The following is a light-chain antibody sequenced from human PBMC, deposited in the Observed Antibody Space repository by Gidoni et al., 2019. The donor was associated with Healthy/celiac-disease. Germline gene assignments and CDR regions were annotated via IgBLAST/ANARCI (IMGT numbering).Light chain of an antibody. CDR3: LLYYGGAQRV. CDR1: TGAVTSGYS. Sequence: QTVVTQEPSMTVSPGGTVTLTCASSTGAVTSGYSPNWFQQKPGQASRALIYSTSNKHPWTPARFSGSLLGGKAALTLSGVQPEDEAEYYCLLYYGGAQRVFGGGTKLTVL. V-gene: IGLV7-43*01. J-gene: IGLJ2*01. CDR2: STS.